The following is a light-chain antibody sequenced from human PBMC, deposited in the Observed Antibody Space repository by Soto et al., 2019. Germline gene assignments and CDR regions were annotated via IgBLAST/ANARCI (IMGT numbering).Light chain of an antibody. Sequence: DIVMTQSPDSLAVSVGDRVTITCRASQTVNTYLNWYQQRPGKAPKLLISAASSLKSGVPSRFSGSGSGTDFTLTISSLQPEDSATYYCQHSYSTPPTFGQGTRVEIK. CDR3: QHSYSTPPT. J-gene: IGKJ1*01. CDR2: AAS. V-gene: IGKV1-39*01. CDR1: QTVNTY.